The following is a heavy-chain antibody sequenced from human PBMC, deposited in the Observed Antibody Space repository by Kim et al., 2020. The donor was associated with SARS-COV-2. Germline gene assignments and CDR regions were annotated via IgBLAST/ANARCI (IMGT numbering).Heavy chain of an antibody. Sequence: YNPSLKSRVTISVDTSKNQFSLKLSSVTAADTAVYYCARAGYYGSGSLDYWGQGTLVTVSS. D-gene: IGHD3-10*01. CDR3: ARAGYYGSGSLDY. V-gene: IGHV4-34*01. J-gene: IGHJ4*02.